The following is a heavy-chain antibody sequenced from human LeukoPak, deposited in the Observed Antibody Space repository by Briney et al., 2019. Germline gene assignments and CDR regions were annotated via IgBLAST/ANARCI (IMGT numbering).Heavy chain of an antibody. CDR1: GGTFSSYA. D-gene: IGHD3-22*01. V-gene: IGHV1-69*13. CDR3: ARVGDYYDSSGYFNY. J-gene: IGHJ4*02. CDR2: IIPIFGTA. Sequence: GASVKVSCKASGGTFSSYAISWVRQAPGQGLEWMGGIIPIFGTANYAQKFQGRVTITADESMSTAYMELSSLRSEDTAVYYCARVGDYYDSSGYFNYWGQGTLVTVSS.